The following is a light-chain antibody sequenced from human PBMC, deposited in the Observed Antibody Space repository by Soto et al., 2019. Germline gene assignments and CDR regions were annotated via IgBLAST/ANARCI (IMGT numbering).Light chain of an antibody. V-gene: IGLV2-14*01. CDR2: DVS. Sequence: QSALTQPASVSGSPGQSITISCTGTSSDLGGYNYVSWYQQHPGKAPKLIIYDVSYRPSGVSNRFSGSKSGNTASLTISGLQAEDEADYYCSSYTTSSTHVVFGRGTKLTVL. J-gene: IGLJ2*01. CDR1: SSDLGGYNY. CDR3: SSYTTSSTHVV.